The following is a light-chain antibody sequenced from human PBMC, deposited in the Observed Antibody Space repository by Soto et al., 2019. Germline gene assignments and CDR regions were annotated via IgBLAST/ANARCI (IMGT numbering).Light chain of an antibody. Sequence: EIVLTQSPGTLSLSPGERATLSCRASQSVSASFLAWYQQKPGQAPRLLIYGASSRATGIPDRFSGSGSGTDFTLTISRLEPEDAAVYYCQQRGTSGQGTKLEIK. CDR1: QSVSASF. J-gene: IGKJ2*02. CDR2: GAS. CDR3: QQRGT. V-gene: IGKV3-20*01.